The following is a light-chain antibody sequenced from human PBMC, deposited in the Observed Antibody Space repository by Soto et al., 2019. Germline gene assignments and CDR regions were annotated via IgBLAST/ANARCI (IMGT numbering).Light chain of an antibody. CDR3: AVWDDSLNGWV. V-gene: IGLV1-44*01. CDR1: MSNIGSNT. J-gene: IGLJ3*02. Sequence: QYVLTQPPSSSGTPGQRVTISCSGSMSNIGSNTVNWYQQLPVTAPKLLIYSNNQRPSGVPDRFSGSKSGTSASLAISGLQSEDEAEYYCAVWDDSLNGWVFGGGTQLTVL. CDR2: SNN.